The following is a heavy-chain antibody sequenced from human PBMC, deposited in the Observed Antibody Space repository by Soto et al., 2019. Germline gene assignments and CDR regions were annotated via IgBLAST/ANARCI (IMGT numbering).Heavy chain of an antibody. J-gene: IGHJ6*02. CDR1: GFTFSSYG. V-gene: IGHV3-33*01. D-gene: IGHD3-3*02. CDR3: ARDAHFWRGARERHLGMDV. CDR2: IWYDGSNK. Sequence: QVQLVESGGGVVQPGRSLRLSCAASGFTFSSYGMHWVRQAPGKGLEWVAVIWYDGSNKYYADSVKGRFTISRDNSKTTLYLQMNSLRAEDTAVYYCARDAHFWRGARERHLGMDVWGQGTTVTVSS.